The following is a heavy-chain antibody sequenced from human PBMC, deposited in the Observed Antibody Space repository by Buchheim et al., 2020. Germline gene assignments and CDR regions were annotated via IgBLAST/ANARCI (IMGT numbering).Heavy chain of an antibody. CDR3: VWWVEQPAFGP. CDR2: IIPIFGTA. J-gene: IGHJ5*02. Sequence: QVQLVQSGAEVKKPGPSVKVSCKASGGTFSSYAISWVRQAPGQRLEWMGGIIPIFGTANYAQKFQGRVTITADESTSTAYIGQSSLSFVFPAVDWCVWWVEQPAFGPWGQGTL. D-gene: IGHD4/OR15-4a*01. V-gene: IGHV1-69*01. CDR1: GGTFSSYA.